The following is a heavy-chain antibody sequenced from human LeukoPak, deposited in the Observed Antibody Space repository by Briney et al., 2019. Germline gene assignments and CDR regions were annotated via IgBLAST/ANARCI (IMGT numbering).Heavy chain of an antibody. Sequence: PSQTLSLTCTVSGGSISSGSYYWSWIRQPAGKGLEWIGRIYTSGSTNYNPSLKSRVTISVDTSKNQFSLKLSSVTAADTAVYYCAIAAAAPYWGQGTLVTVSS. V-gene: IGHV4-61*02. D-gene: IGHD6-13*01. CDR3: AIAAAAPY. CDR1: GGSISSGSYY. CDR2: IYTSGST. J-gene: IGHJ4*02.